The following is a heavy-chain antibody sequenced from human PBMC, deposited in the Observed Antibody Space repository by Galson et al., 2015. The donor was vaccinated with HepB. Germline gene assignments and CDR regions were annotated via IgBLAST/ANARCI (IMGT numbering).Heavy chain of an antibody. Sequence: SLRLSCADSGLTFNNAWVSWVRQAPGKGLEWVGRVKGKIDGETTDYAAPVKGRFIISGDDSGNTVYLQINSLKTEDTALYYCTTYSAGRPEYFQYWGQGTLVSVSS. V-gene: IGHV3-15*01. CDR1: GLTFNNAW. CDR2: VKGKIDGETT. J-gene: IGHJ1*01. CDR3: TTYSAGRPEYFQY. D-gene: IGHD4-11*01.